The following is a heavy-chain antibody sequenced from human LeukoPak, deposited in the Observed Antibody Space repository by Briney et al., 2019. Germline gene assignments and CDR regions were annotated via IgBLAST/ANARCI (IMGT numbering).Heavy chain of an antibody. CDR2: ISSSSSYI. V-gene: IGHV3-21*01. J-gene: IGHJ3*02. Sequence: GGSLRLSCAAPGFTFSSYSMNWVRQAPGKGLEWVSSISSSSSYIYYADSVKGRFTISRDNAKNSLYLQMNSLRAEDTAVYYCARVILRYFDWLAPRVGAFDIWGQGTMVTVSS. CDR3: ARVILRYFDWLAPRVGAFDI. D-gene: IGHD3-9*01. CDR1: GFTFSSYS.